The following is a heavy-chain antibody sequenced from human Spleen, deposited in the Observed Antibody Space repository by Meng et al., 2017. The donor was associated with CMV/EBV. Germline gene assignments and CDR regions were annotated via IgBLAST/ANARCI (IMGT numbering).Heavy chain of an antibody. J-gene: IGHJ4*02. Sequence: GESLKISCAASGFTFSSYAIHWVRQAPGKGLEWVAVISYDGSNKYYADSVKGRFTISRDNSKNTLYLQMNSLRAEDTAVYYCARDRGYSYGYFDYWGQGTLVTVSS. CDR2: ISYDGSNK. V-gene: IGHV3-30*04. CDR1: GFTFSSYA. CDR3: ARDRGYSYGYFDY. D-gene: IGHD5-18*01.